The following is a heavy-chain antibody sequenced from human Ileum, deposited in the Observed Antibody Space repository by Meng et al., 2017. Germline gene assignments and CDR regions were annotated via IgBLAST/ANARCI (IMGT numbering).Heavy chain of an antibody. V-gene: IGHV4-39*01. CDR2: IGHSGIT. CDR3: VRSSGWVRTGFDP. J-gene: IGHJ5*02. CDR1: GASMSSYY. D-gene: IGHD6-19*01. Sequence: QVQLQESGPGLVKPSETLSLTCSVSGASMSSYYWGWIRQPPGKGLEWIGSIGHSGITYYTPSLKSRVTVSIDTSKSQFSLKLTSVTAADTAVYYCVRSSGWVRTGFDPWGQGTLVTVSS.